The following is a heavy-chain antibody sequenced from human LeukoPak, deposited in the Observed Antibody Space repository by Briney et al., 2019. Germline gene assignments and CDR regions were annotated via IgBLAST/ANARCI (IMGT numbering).Heavy chain of an antibody. J-gene: IGHJ4*02. Sequence: ASVKVSCKASGYTFTGYYMHWVRQAPGQGLEWMGWINPNSGGTYYAQKFQGRVTMTSDTSITTAYMELSRLRSDDTAVYYCARGDSSGYYYEYWGQGTQVTVSS. V-gene: IGHV1-2*02. CDR1: GYTFTGYY. CDR3: ARGDSSGYYYEY. D-gene: IGHD3-22*01. CDR2: INPNSGGT.